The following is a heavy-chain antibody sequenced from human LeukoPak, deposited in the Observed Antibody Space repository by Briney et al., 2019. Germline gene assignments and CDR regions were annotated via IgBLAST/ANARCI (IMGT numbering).Heavy chain of an antibody. J-gene: IGHJ4*02. Sequence: GGSLRFSCAASGFTFSSYSMNWVRQAPGKGLEWVSSISSSSSYIYYADSVKGRFTISRDNAKNSLYLQMNSLRAEDTAVYYCARAVVPAAIPVSNYWGQGTLVTVSS. V-gene: IGHV3-21*01. CDR1: GFTFSSYS. CDR2: ISSSSSYI. D-gene: IGHD2-2*01. CDR3: ARAVVPAAIPVSNY.